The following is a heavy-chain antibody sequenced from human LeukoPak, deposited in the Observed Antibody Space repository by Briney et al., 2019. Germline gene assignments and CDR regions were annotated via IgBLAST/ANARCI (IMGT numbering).Heavy chain of an antibody. Sequence: GGSLRLSCAASGLTVSSNYMTWVRQAPGKGLEWVSVIHKSAITYYADTVKGRFTISRDNSKNTLYLQMNSLRADDTAVYYCAKSGYNRFDYWGQGTLVTVSS. V-gene: IGHV3-53*01. CDR1: GLTVSSNY. D-gene: IGHD5-24*01. J-gene: IGHJ4*02. CDR2: IHKSAIT. CDR3: AKSGYNRFDY.